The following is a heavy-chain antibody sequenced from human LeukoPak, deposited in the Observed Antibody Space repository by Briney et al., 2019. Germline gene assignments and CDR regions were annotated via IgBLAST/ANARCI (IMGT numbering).Heavy chain of an antibody. CDR2: ISYDGSNK. Sequence: PGGSLRLSCAASGFTFNTYAIYWVRQAPGKGLEWVAVISYDGSNKYYADSVKGRFTISRDNSKNTLYLQMNSLRAEDTAVYYCARDVRGKDSSWYRFNYGMDVWGQGTTVTVSS. CDR1: GFTFNTYA. D-gene: IGHD6-13*01. V-gene: IGHV3-30*04. J-gene: IGHJ6*02. CDR3: ARDVRGKDSSWYRFNYGMDV.